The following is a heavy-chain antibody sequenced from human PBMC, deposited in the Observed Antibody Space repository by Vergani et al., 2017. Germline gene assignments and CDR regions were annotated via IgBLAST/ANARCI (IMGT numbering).Heavy chain of an antibody. J-gene: IGHJ5*02. CDR2: IYYSGST. CDR1: GGSISSYY. Sequence: QVQLQESGPGLVKPSQTLSLTCTVSGGSISSYYWSWIRQPPGKGLEWIGYIYYSGSTNYNPSLKSRVTISVDTSKNQFALKLSSVTAADTAVYYCARDLMGGTQGWFDPWGQGTLVTVSS. D-gene: IGHD3-16*01. CDR3: ARDLMGGTQGWFDP. V-gene: IGHV4-59*01.